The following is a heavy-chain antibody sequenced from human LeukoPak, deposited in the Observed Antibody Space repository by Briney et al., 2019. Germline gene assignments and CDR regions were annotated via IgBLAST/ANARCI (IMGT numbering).Heavy chain of an antibody. D-gene: IGHD5-12*01. J-gene: IGHJ4*01. V-gene: IGHV3-7*01. Sequence: GGSLRLSCAASGFTFSNHWMSWVRQAPGKGLEWVATIKKDGGQKDYVDSVKGRFTVSRDSARTSLYPQMNSLTAEDTAVYFCARGGYFRPYDYWGQGTLVTVSS. CDR1: GFTFSNHW. CDR3: ARGGYFRPYDY. CDR2: IKKDGGQK.